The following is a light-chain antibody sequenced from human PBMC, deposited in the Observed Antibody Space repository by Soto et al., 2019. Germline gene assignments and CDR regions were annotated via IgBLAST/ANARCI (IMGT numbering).Light chain of an antibody. CDR1: QSISSY. CDR3: QQSYSTPRP. V-gene: IGKV1-39*01. CDR2: AAS. J-gene: IGKJ1*01. Sequence: DIEMTQSQSSLSASVGDRVTITCRASQSISSYLNWYQQKPGKAPKLLIYAASSLQSGVPSRFSGSVSGTDFTLTISSLQPEDFATYYCQQSYSTPRPFGQGTKVDIK.